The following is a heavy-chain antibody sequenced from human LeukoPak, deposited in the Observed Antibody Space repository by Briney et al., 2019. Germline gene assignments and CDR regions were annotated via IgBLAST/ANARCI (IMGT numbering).Heavy chain of an antibody. V-gene: IGHV4-34*01. Sequence: SETLSLTCAVYGGSFSGYYWSWIRQPPGKGLEWIGKINHSGSTNYNPSLKSRVTISVDTSKNQFSLKLSSVTAADTAVYYCARGPILEIRLFDYWGQGTLVTVSS. CDR3: ARGPILEIRLFDY. CDR1: GGSFSGYY. CDR2: INHSGST. J-gene: IGHJ4*02. D-gene: IGHD3-16*01.